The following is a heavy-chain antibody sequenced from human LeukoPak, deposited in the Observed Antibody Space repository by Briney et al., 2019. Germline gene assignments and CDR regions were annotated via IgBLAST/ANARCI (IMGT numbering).Heavy chain of an antibody. D-gene: IGHD6-19*01. CDR2: ISWDGGST. CDR3: AKTPGYSSGWYYFDY. CDR1: GFTFDDYT. Sequence: PGGSLRLSCAASGFTFDDYTMHWVRQAPGKGLEWVSLISWDGGSTYYADSVKGRFTISRDNSKNSLYLQMNSLRTEDTALYYCAKTPGYSSGWYYFDYWGQGTLVTVSS. J-gene: IGHJ4*02. V-gene: IGHV3-43*01.